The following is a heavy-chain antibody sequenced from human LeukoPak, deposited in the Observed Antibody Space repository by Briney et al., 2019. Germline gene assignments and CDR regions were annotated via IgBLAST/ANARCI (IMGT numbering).Heavy chain of an antibody. D-gene: IGHD4-17*01. V-gene: IGHV1-69*01. CDR1: GGTFSSYA. J-gene: IGHJ3*02. CDR2: IIPIFGTA. Sequence: SVKVSCKASGGTFSSYAISWVRQAPGQGLEWMGGIIPIFGTANYAQKFQGRVTITADESTSTAYMELSSLRSEDTAVYYCATQPIRDYEDAFDIWGQGTMVTVSS. CDR3: ATQPIRDYEDAFDI.